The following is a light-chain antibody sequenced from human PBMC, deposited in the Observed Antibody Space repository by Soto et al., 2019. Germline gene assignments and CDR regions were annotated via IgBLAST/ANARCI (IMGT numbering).Light chain of an antibody. CDR2: GAS. CDR1: QNINSN. V-gene: IGKV3-15*01. J-gene: IGKJ1*01. CDR3: QQYNNWPWT. Sequence: EIVMTQSPATLSVSPGERVTLSCRASQNINSNLAWYQQKPGQAPRLLMYGASSRATAIPARFSGSGSGTGFSLTISSLQSEDFAVYYCQQYNNWPWTFGQGTKVEIK.